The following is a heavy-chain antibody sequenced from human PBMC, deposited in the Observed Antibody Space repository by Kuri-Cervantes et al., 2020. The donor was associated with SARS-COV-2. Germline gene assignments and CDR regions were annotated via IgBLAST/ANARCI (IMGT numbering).Heavy chain of an antibody. J-gene: IGHJ4*02. V-gene: IGHV1-69*05. Sequence: SVKVSCKASGGTFSSYAISWVRQAPGQGLEWMGGIIPIFGTANYAQKFQGRVTITTDESTSTAYMELSSLKASDTAMYYCARLGGGPIGYCTNGVCYRYWGQGTLVTVSS. CDR3: ARLGGGPIGYCTNGVCYRY. D-gene: IGHD2-8*01. CDR1: GGTFSSYA. CDR2: IIPIFGTA.